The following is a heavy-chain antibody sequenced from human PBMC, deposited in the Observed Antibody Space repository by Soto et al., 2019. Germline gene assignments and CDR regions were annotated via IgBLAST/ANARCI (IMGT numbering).Heavy chain of an antibody. CDR1: GGTFSSYA. CDR2: IIPIFGTA. D-gene: IGHD6-19*01. V-gene: IGHV1-69*12. CDR3: ARAVSRGWVWRYFDY. J-gene: IGHJ4*02. Sequence: QVQLVQSGAEVKKPGSSVKVSCKASGGTFSSYAISWVRQAPGQGLEWMGGIIPIFGTANYAQKFQGRVTITADESTSPAYMELSRLRSEGTAGYYCARAVSRGWVWRYFDYWGQGTLVTVSS.